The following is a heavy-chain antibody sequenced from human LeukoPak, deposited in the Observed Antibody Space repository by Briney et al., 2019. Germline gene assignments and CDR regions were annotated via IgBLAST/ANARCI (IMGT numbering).Heavy chain of an antibody. CDR2: ISGSGNGGSI. D-gene: IGHD2/OR15-2a*01. Sequence: GGSLRLSCSASGFVFSIYTMYWVRQTPGKGPEYVSTISGSGNGGSIYYADSVKGRFTISRDDSKSIVYLQMNGLRSEDTAVYYCVKDFGRVRGTPDSWGQGTLVTVSS. CDR1: GFVFSIYT. CDR3: VKDFGRVRGTPDS. J-gene: IGHJ4*02. V-gene: IGHV3-64D*06.